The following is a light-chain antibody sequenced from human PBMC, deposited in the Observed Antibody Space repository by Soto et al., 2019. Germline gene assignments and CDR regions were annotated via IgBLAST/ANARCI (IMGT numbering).Light chain of an antibody. CDR2: DVS. J-gene: IGLJ1*01. Sequence: QFALTQPASVSGSPGQSITISCTGTSADVGTYNFVAWYQQHPGKAPKLIIYDVSSRPSGVSNRFSGSKSGNTASLTISGLQADDEADYYCGSYRGSTTVYVFGSGTKVTVL. V-gene: IGLV2-14*03. CDR3: GSYRGSTTVYV. CDR1: SADVGTYNF.